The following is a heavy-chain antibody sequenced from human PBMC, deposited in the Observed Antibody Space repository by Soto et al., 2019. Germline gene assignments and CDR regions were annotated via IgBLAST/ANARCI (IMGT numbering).Heavy chain of an antibody. CDR3: AKDLIAAAGDYYYYYGMDV. CDR2: ISYDGSNK. CDR1: GFTFSSYG. D-gene: IGHD6-13*01. J-gene: IGHJ6*02. Sequence: GGSLRLSCADSGFTFSSYGMHWVRQAPGKGLEWVAVISYDGSNKYYADSVKGRFTISRDNSKNTLYLQMNSLRAEDTAVYYCAKDLIAAAGDYYYYYGMDVWGQGTTVTVSS. V-gene: IGHV3-30*18.